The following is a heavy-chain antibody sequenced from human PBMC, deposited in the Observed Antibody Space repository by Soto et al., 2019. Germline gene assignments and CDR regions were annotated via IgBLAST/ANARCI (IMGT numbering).Heavy chain of an antibody. D-gene: IGHD3-3*01. CDR1: GFTFSSYA. CDR2: ISGSGGDT. Sequence: GGSLRLSCAASGFTFSSYAMSWVRQAPGKGLEWVSAISGSGGDTKSADSVKGRFTISRDNFKNMLYLQMNSLRAEDTAVYYCAKHDFWTLYNTGLDSWGQGTLVTVSS. J-gene: IGHJ4*02. V-gene: IGHV3-23*01. CDR3: AKHDFWTLYNTGLDS.